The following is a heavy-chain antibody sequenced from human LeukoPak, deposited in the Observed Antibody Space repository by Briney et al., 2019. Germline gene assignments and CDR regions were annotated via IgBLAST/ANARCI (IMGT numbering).Heavy chain of an antibody. D-gene: IGHD6-19*01. J-gene: IGHJ4*02. CDR2: ISATGGST. CDR3: AKKAVAGD. Sequence: GGSLRLSCAASGFTFSSYVMSWVRQAPGKGLEWVSGISATGGSTYYADSVKGRFTISRDNSKNTVYLQMNSLRAEDTAVYYCAKKAVAGDWGQGTLVTVSS. V-gene: IGHV3-23*01. CDR1: GFTFSSYV.